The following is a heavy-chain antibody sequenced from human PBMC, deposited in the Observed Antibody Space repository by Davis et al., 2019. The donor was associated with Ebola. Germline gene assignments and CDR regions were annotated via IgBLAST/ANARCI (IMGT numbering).Heavy chain of an antibody. Sequence: GESLKISCAASGFTFSSYWMSWVRQAPGKGLEWVANIKQDGSEKYYVDSVKGRFTISRDNAKNSLYLQMNSLRGEDTAVYYCAKRSDYRSFDYWGQGTLVTVSS. CDR1: GFTFSSYW. D-gene: IGHD4-11*01. CDR2: IKQDGSEK. V-gene: IGHV3-7*03. J-gene: IGHJ4*02. CDR3: AKRSDYRSFDY.